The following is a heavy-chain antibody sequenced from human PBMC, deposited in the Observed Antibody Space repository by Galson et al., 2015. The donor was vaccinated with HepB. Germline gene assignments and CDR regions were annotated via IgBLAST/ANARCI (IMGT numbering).Heavy chain of an antibody. Sequence: SLRLSCAASGFTFSDYYMSWIRQAPGKGLEWVSYIGSSSRYTNYADSVKGRFTISRDNAKNSLHLQMNSLRAEDTAVYYCARDRVDTSIWGQGTLVTVSS. V-gene: IGHV3-11*05. CDR2: IGSSSRYT. CDR1: GFTFSDYY. D-gene: IGHD5-18*01. J-gene: IGHJ4*02. CDR3: ARDRVDTSI.